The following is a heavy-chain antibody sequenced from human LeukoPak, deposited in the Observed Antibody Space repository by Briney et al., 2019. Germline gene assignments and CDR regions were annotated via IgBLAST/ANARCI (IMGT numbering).Heavy chain of an antibody. CDR1: GGSISSYY. CDR2: IYYNGST. V-gene: IGHV4-59*01. CDR3: ARAGSGWSFDY. J-gene: IGHJ4*02. D-gene: IGHD6-19*01. Sequence: PSETLSLTCTVSGGSISSYYWSWIRQPPGKGLEWIGYIYYNGSTNYTPSLKSRVTISLDTSKNQFSLKLRSVTATDTAVYYCARAGSGWSFDYWGQGTLVTVSS.